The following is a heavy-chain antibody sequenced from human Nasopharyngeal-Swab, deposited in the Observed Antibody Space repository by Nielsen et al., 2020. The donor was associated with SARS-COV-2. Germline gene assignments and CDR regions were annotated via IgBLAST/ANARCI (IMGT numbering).Heavy chain of an antibody. Sequence: GSLRLSCAASGFTFSSYAMSWVRQAPGKGLEWVSAISGSGGSTYYADSVKGRFTISRDNSKNTLYLQMNSLRAEDTAVYYCAKGYSGYVFGTLDYWGQGALVTVSS. V-gene: IGHV3-23*01. CDR2: ISGSGGST. J-gene: IGHJ4*02. CDR1: GFTFSSYA. CDR3: AKGYSGYVFGTLDY. D-gene: IGHD5-12*01.